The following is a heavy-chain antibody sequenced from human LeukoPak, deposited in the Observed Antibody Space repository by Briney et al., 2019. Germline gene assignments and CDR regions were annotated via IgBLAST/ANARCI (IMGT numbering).Heavy chain of an antibody. CDR1: GGSFSGYY. D-gene: IGHD3-3*01. CDR3: ARGGAATYYDFWSGYPSLPQGSEVGV. CDR2: INHSGST. Sequence: SETLSLTCAVYGGSFSGYYWSWIRQPPGKGLEWIGEINHSGSTNYNPSLKSRVTISVDTSKNQFSLKLSSVTAADTAVYYCARGGAATYYDFWSGYPSLPQGSEVGVWGQGTTVTVSS. V-gene: IGHV4-34*01. J-gene: IGHJ6*02.